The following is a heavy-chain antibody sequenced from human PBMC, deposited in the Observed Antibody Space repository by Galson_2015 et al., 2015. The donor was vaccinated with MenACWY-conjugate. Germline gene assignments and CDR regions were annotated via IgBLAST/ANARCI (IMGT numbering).Heavy chain of an antibody. CDR3: ARSRSGSYHYYYGMDV. D-gene: IGHD3-10*01. V-gene: IGHV6-1*01. Sequence: CAISGDSVSSNSAAWNWIRQSPSRGLEWLGRTYYSSQWYSDYALSMKGRITIYADTSRNQFSLHLNSVTPDDTAVFYCARSRSGSYHYYYGMDVGGQGTTVIVSS. J-gene: IGHJ6*02. CDR2: TYYSSQWYS. CDR1: GDSVSSNSAA.